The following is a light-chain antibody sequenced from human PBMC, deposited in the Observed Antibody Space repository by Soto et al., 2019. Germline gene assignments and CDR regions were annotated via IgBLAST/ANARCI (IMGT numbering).Light chain of an antibody. CDR1: QVISSW. V-gene: IGKV1-12*01. J-gene: IGKJ4*01. CDR2: AAS. Sequence: DIQMTQSPSSLAASVGDRATITCRASQVISSWLVWYQQKPGHAPKLLIYAASNLQSGVPSRFSGSASGTEFTLTISSLQPEDFATYYCQQASTFPFTFGGGTEVQIK. CDR3: QQASTFPFT.